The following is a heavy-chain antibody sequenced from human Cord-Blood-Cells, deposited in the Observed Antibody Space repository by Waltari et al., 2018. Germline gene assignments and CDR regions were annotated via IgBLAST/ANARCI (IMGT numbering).Heavy chain of an antibody. CDR2: INHSGST. V-gene: IGHV4-34*01. D-gene: IGHD4-17*01. Sequence: QVQLQQWGAGLLKPSETLSLTCAVYGGSFSGYYWSWIRQPPGKGLEWVWEINHSGSTTYAPSRKSRVNRAVPTYRNQFSLMLSSVTAADTAVYYCARLGVLMTTVTPDFDYWGQGTLVTVSS. CDR1: GGSFSGYY. CDR3: ARLGVLMTTVTPDFDY. J-gene: IGHJ4*02.